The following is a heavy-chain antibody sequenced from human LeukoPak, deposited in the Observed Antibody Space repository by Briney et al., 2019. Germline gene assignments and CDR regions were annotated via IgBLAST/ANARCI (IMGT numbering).Heavy chain of an antibody. CDR2: ISSSGSAI. CDR3: ARGAQWLDVDYYGMDV. Sequence: GGSLRLSCAASGFTFSAYYMSWIGQAPGKGVEAVSYISSSGSAIYYADSVKGRFTISRDNAKNSLYLQLNSLRAEDTRVYYCARGAQWLDVDYYGMDVWGQGPTVTVSS. J-gene: IGHJ6*02. CDR1: GFTFSAYY. D-gene: IGHD6-19*01. V-gene: IGHV3-11*01.